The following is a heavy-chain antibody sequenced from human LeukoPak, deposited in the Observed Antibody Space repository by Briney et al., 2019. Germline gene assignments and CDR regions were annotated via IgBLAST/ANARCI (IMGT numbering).Heavy chain of an antibody. CDR2: INPNSDAT. Sequence: ASVTVSFKASGYTFTVYYIHWVRQAPGQGLEWMGWINPNSDATKNAQKFEGSVTMTRDTSISTAYMEVSRLSSDDTAVYYCAREFSGSGKTFDYWGQGTLLTVSS. J-gene: IGHJ4*02. V-gene: IGHV1-2*02. D-gene: IGHD3-10*01. CDR1: GYTFTVYY. CDR3: AREFSGSGKTFDY.